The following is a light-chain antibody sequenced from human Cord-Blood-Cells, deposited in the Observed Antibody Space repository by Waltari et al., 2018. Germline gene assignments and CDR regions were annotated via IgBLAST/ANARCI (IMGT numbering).Light chain of an antibody. CDR3: QQANSFPPT. Sequence: DIQMNQSPSSVSASVGDRVTITGRASQGISSWLAWYQQKPGKAPTLLIYAASSFQSGIPARFSGSGSGTDFTLAISSLQPEDFATYYCQQANSFPPTFVGGTKVEIK. J-gene: IGKJ4*01. CDR1: QGISSW. CDR2: AAS. V-gene: IGKV1-12*01.